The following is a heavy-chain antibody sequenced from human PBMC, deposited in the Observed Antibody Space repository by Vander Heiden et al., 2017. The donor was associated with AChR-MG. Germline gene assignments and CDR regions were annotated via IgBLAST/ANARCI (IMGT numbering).Heavy chain of an antibody. Sequence: QVQLVQSGAEVKKPGASLKVSCMASAYTFTRYCMHWVRQAAGKGLEWMGIINTSGGSTSYEKKFQGRVTMTRDTSTSTVYMELSSLRTEDTAVYYCASRRLNGDYNWFDPWGQGTLVTVSS. CDR1: AYTFTRYC. D-gene: IGHD4-17*01. CDR3: ASRRLNGDYNWFDP. V-gene: IGHV1-46*03. J-gene: IGHJ5*02. CDR2: INTSGGST.